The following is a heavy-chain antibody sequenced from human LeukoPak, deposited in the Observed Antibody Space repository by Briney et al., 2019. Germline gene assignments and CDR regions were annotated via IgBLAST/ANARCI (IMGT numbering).Heavy chain of an antibody. CDR2: ISYDGSNK. CDR3: AGGTTVGSGSSL. CDR1: GFTFTNFA. Sequence: GGSLRLSCVASGFTFTNFALHWVGQAPGKGLEWVAVISYDGSNKYYADSVKGRFTISRDNSKNTLYLQMNSLRAEDTAVYYCAGGTTVGSGSSLWGQGTMVTVSS. J-gene: IGHJ3*01. D-gene: IGHD3-10*01. V-gene: IGHV3-30*04.